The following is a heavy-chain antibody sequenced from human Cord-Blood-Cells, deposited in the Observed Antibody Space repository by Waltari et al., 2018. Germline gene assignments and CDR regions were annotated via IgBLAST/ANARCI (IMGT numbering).Heavy chain of an antibody. CDR2: INHSGST. CDR1: GGSFRCYH. CDR3: ARHAGDRDAFDI. J-gene: IGHJ3*02. Sequence: QVQLQQWGAGLLKPSATLSLTCAVFGGSFRCYHWSWIRPPPGKGLEWIGEINHSGSTNYNPSLKSRVTISVDTSKNQFSLKLSSVTAADTAVYYCARHAGDRDAFDIWGQGTMVTVSS. V-gene: IGHV4-34*01. D-gene: IGHD7-27*01.